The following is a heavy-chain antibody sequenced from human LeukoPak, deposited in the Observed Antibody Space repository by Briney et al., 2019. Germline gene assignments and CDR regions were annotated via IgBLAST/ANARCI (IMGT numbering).Heavy chain of an antibody. CDR1: GYTFTSYD. CDR2: MNPNSGNT. J-gene: IGHJ3*02. Sequence: ASVKVSCKASGYTFTSYDINWERQATGQGLEWMGWMNPNSGNTGYAQKCQGRVTMTRNTSISTAYMELSSLRSEDTAVYYCARDYYYDSSGYSGVPNDAFDIWGQGTMVTVSS. CDR3: ARDYYYDSSGYSGVPNDAFDI. V-gene: IGHV1-8*01. D-gene: IGHD3-22*01.